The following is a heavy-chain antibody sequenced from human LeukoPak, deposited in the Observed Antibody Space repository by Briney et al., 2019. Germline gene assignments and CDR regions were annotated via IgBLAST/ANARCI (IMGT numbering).Heavy chain of an antibody. D-gene: IGHD5-12*01. CDR2: ISGSDVST. Sequence: PGGSLRLSCAASGFTFSTFAMNWFRQAPGKGLEWVSAISGSDVSTFYADSVKGRFTISRDDSKNTVYLQMNSLRAEDTAVYYCAKGSYSGFSARADYWGQGILVTVSS. CDR1: GFTFSTFA. CDR3: AKGSYSGFSARADY. J-gene: IGHJ4*02. V-gene: IGHV3-23*01.